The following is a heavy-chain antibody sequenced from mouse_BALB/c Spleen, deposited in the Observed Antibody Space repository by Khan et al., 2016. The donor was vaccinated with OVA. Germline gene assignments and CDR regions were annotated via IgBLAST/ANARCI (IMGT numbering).Heavy chain of an antibody. Sequence: VRLQQSGAALVKPGASVDLSCTASGFNIKDTYIHWVKQRPEQGLEWIGRIAPANGNTKYDPKFQGKATITADTSSNTSYLRLSSLTSEDTAVYCCALPSYDPRDFDVWGAGTTVTVSS. CDR2: IAPANGNT. J-gene: IGHJ1*01. CDR3: ALPSYDPRDFDV. D-gene: IGHD2-3*01. V-gene: IGHV14-3*02. CDR1: GFNIKDTY.